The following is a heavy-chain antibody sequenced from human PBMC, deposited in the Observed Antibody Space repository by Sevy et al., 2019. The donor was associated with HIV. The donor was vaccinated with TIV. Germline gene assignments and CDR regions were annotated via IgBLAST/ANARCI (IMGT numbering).Heavy chain of an antibody. D-gene: IGHD3-3*01. J-gene: IGHJ4*02. CDR2: IFSSGST. CDR3: VSXFLSXXXGXSXXXX. CDR1: XXXXNDXX. Sequence: GGSLRLSXAXXXXXXNDXXIXXVXQAPGKGLEWVSVIFSSGSTXYADSAKGRFTISRDNSKNTVDLQMNSVRAEDTAXYYCVSXFLSXXXGXSXXXXXGQGTLVTVSS. V-gene: IGHV3-66*02.